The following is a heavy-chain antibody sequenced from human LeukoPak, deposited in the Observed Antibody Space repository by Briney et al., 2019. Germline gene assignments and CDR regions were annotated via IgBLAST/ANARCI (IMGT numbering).Heavy chain of an antibody. CDR3: ARGGYYGSGNDFRFDP. Sequence: SETLSLTCTVSGGSISSYYWSWIRQPPGKGLEWIGYIYYSGGTNYKPSLKSRVTISVDTSKNQFSLKLSSVTAADTAVYYRARGGYYGSGNDFRFDPWGQGTLVTVSS. CDR2: IYYSGGT. V-gene: IGHV4-59*01. CDR1: GGSISSYY. J-gene: IGHJ5*02. D-gene: IGHD3-10*01.